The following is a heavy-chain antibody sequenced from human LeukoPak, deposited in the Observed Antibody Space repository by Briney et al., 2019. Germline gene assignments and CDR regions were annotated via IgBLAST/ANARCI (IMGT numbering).Heavy chain of an antibody. Sequence: ASVKVSCKASGYTFTSYTFTSYDINWVRQATGQGLEWMGWMNPKSGNTGYAQKFQGRVTMTRNTSITTAYMVLSSLRSGDTAVYYCARGHGYYDSSGYYTYAFDMWGQGTVVTVSS. CDR2: MNPKSGNT. CDR3: ARGHGYYDSSGYYTYAFDM. V-gene: IGHV1-8*01. J-gene: IGHJ3*02. CDR1: GYTFTSYTFTSYD. D-gene: IGHD3-22*01.